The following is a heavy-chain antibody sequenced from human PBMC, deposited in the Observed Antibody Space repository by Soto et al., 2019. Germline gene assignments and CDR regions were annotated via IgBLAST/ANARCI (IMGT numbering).Heavy chain of an antibody. Sequence: EVQLVESGGGLVEPGGSLRLSCAASGFSFPNAWMTWVRQAPGKGLAWVCRITNKENGEATKYAAPVKGRFTISRDDSENILYLQMDSRQTEDTAVYYCPPGRFGSKEWSFDYWGQGTLVTVSS. V-gene: IGHV3-15*06. D-gene: IGHD2-8*01. CDR2: ITNKENGEAT. CDR1: GFSFPNAW. CDR3: PPGRFGSKEWSFDY. J-gene: IGHJ4*02.